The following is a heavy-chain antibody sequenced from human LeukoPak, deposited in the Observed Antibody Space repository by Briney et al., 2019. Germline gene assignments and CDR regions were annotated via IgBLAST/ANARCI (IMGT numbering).Heavy chain of an antibody. CDR2: INPDSGDT. V-gene: IGHV1-2*02. D-gene: IGHD4-17*01. Sequence: ASVMVSCKASGYTLTGYSIYWVRQAPGQGLEWMGWINPDSGDTNFAQKFQDRVTLTRDTSINTAYMELTNLRSDDTAVYYCARPNGDYYNWFDPWGQGTLVTVSS. J-gene: IGHJ5*02. CDR1: GYTLTGYS. CDR3: ARPNGDYYNWFDP.